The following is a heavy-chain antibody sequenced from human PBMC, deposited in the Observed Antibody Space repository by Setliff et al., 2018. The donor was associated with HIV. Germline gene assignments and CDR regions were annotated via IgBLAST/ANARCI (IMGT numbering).Heavy chain of an antibody. CDR3: ATMSRSSRNWAIFDY. CDR2: IIPIIDTT. V-gene: IGHV1-69*08. CDR1: GGSFDMHT. D-gene: IGHD6-13*01. Sequence: ASVKVSCKTSGGSFDMHTISWVRQAPGQGLEFVGRIIPIIDTTNYAQKFQGRVTITADKSANTTYMELRSLRSEDTAIYYCATMSRSSRNWAIFDYWGQGVLVTVS. J-gene: IGHJ4*02.